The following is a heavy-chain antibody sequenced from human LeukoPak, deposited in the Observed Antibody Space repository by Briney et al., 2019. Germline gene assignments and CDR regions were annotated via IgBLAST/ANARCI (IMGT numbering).Heavy chain of an antibody. CDR2: INPSGGST. CDR3: ARGELPHDAFDI. Sequence: ASVKVSXKASGYTFTSYYMHWVRQAPGQGLEWMGIINPSGGSTSYAQKFQGRVTMTRDTSTSTVYMELSSLRSEDTAVYCCARGELPHDAFDIWGQVTMVTVSS. J-gene: IGHJ3*02. CDR1: GYTFTSYY. V-gene: IGHV1-46*03. D-gene: IGHD4-23*01.